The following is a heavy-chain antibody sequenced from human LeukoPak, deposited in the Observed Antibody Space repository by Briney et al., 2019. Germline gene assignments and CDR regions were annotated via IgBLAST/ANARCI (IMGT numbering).Heavy chain of an antibody. D-gene: IGHD3-10*02. J-gene: IGHJ3*02. V-gene: IGHV3-23*01. Sequence: GGSLRLSCAASGFTFTSYAMSWVRQAPGKGLEWVSVLTGDGNTYYADSVKGRFTNSRDDSKNTLFLQMNSLRAEDTAVYYCATDGPTIFAFDIWGQGTMVTVSS. CDR3: ATDGPTIFAFDI. CDR1: GFTFTSYA. CDR2: LTGDGNT.